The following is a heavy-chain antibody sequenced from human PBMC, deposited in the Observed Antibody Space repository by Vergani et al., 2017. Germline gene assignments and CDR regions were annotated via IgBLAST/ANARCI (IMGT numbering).Heavy chain of an antibody. Sequence: QLQLQESGPGLVKPSETLSLTCTVSGGSISSSSYYWGWIRQPPGKGLEWIGSIYYSGSTYYNPSLKSRVTISVDTSKNQFSLKLRSVTAADAAVYYCARTAIAAAGIIDYWGQGTLVTVSS. J-gene: IGHJ4*02. V-gene: IGHV4-39*01. CDR2: IYYSGST. CDR1: GGSISSSSYY. D-gene: IGHD6-13*01. CDR3: ARTAIAAAGIIDY.